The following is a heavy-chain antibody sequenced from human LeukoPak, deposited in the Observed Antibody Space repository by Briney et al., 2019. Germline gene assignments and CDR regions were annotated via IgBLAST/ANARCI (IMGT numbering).Heavy chain of an antibody. CDR1: GGSISSSSYY. D-gene: IGHD3-16*01. Sequence: SETLSLTCTVSGGSISSSSYYWGWIRQPPGKGLEWIGSIYYSGSTYYNPSLKSRVTISVDTSKNQFSLKLSSVTAADTAVYYCARGDSNWFDPWGQGTLVTVSS. J-gene: IGHJ5*02. CDR3: ARGDSNWFDP. CDR2: IYYSGST. V-gene: IGHV4-39*01.